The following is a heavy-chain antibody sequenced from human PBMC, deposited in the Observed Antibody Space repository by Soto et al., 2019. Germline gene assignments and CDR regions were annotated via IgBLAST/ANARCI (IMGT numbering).Heavy chain of an antibody. CDR2: IWYDGSNK. V-gene: IGHV3-33*01. CDR1: GFTFSSYG. D-gene: IGHD2-15*01. CDR3: ARDQRYCSGGSCYPHWYFDL. J-gene: IGHJ2*01. Sequence: QVQLVESGGGVVQPGRCLRLSCAASGFTFSSYGMHWVRQAPGKGLEWVAVIWYDGSNKYYADSVKGRFTISRDNSKNTLYLQMNSLRAEDTAVYYCARDQRYCSGGSCYPHWYFDLWGRGTLVTVSS.